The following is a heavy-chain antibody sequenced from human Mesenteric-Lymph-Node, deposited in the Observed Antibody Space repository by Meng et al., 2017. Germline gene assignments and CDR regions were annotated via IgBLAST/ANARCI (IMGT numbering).Heavy chain of an antibody. V-gene: IGHV3-23*01. J-gene: IGHJ4*02. Sequence: GESLKISCAASGFTFSSYAMSWVRQAPGKGLEWVSAISGSGGSTYYADSVKGRFTISRDNSKNTLYLQMNSLRAEDTAVYYCAKGPEDSSGWHTTFDYWGQGTLVTVSS. D-gene: IGHD6-19*01. CDR2: ISGSGGST. CDR3: AKGPEDSSGWHTTFDY. CDR1: GFTFSSYA.